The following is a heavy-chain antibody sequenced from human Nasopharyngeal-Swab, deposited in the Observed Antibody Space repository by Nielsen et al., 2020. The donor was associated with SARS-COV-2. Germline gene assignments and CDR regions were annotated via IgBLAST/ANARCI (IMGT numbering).Heavy chain of an antibody. CDR1: GFTVSSNY. D-gene: IGHD1-26*01. Sequence: GESLKISCAASGFTVSSNYMSWVRQAPGKGLEWVSVIYSGGSTYYADSVKGRFTISRDNSKNTLYLQMNSLRAGDTAVYYCARSYSGSYYGMDVWGQGTTVTVSS. J-gene: IGHJ6*02. V-gene: IGHV3-53*01. CDR2: IYSGGST. CDR3: ARSYSGSYYGMDV.